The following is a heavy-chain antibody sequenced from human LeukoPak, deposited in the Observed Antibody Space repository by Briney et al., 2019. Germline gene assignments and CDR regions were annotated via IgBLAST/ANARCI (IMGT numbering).Heavy chain of an antibody. CDR2: INRDGSTT. CDR3: ARDRKSGESSEIDF. CDR1: GFTFSNYW. D-gene: IGHD3-10*01. V-gene: IGHV3-74*01. Sequence: GGSLRLSCAASGFTFSNYWVHWVRQAPGKGLVWVSRINRDGSTTNYADSVKGRFTVSRDNAKNALNLQMNSLRAEDTAVYYCARDRKSGESSEIDFWGQGTLVTVSS. J-gene: IGHJ4*02.